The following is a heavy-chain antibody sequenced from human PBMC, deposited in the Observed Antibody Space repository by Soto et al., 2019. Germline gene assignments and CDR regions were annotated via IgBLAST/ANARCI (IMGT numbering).Heavy chain of an antibody. D-gene: IGHD2-15*01. V-gene: IGHV4-34*01. CDR3: AGLGMVAAHREFDP. CDR2: INQSGST. CDR1: RRVGSGCR. Sequence: LALTCADDRRVGSGCRSRWSPYPPGKGLEWIGEINQSGSTNYNPSLRSRVTISVDKSKSQFFLKLSSVTAADTAIYYCAGLGMVAAHREFDPWGQGTLVTVSS. J-gene: IGHJ5*02.